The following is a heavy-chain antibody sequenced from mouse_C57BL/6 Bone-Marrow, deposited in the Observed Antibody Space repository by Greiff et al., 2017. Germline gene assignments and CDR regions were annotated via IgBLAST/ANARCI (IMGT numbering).Heavy chain of an antibody. CDR3: ARRTTTVVADY. J-gene: IGHJ2*01. D-gene: IGHD1-1*01. CDR1: GYAFSSYW. Sequence: VHLVESGAELVKPGASVKISCKASGYAFSSYWMNWVKQRPGKGLEWIGQIYPGDGDTNYNGKFKGKATLTADKSSSTAYMQLSSLTSEDSAVYFCARRTTTVVADYWGQGTTLTVSS. V-gene: IGHV1-80*01. CDR2: IYPGDGDT.